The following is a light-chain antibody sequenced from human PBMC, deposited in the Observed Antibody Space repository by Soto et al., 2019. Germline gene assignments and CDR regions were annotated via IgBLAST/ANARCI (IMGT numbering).Light chain of an antibody. V-gene: IGKV1-39*01. CDR2: AAS. Sequence: DIQMTQSPSSLSASVGDRVTITCRASQGISTYLNWYHQKPGKAPKLLIYAASSLQSEVPSRFSGSGSETDFTLTISSLQPEDFATYSCQQSYSTTWTLGQGTKVDIK. J-gene: IGKJ1*01. CDR3: QQSYSTTWT. CDR1: QGISTY.